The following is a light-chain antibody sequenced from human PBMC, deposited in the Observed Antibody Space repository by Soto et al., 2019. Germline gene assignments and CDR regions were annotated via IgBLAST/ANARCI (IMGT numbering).Light chain of an antibody. V-gene: IGLV2-8*01. CDR2: EVS. J-gene: IGLJ2*01. Sequence: QSALPQPPFASGSPGQSVTISCTGTSRDVGGYNYVSWYQQHPGKAPKLMISEVSKRPSGVPDRFSGSKSGNTASLTVSGLQAEDEADYYCSSFAGNNNLVFGGGTKLTVL. CDR1: SRDVGGYNY. CDR3: SSFAGNNNLV.